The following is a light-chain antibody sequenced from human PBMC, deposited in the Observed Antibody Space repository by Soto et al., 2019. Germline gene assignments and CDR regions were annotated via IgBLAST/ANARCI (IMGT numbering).Light chain of an antibody. CDR3: QKYNDLPQT. CDR1: QSVSSN. J-gene: IGKJ1*01. V-gene: IGKV3-15*01. CDR2: VAS. Sequence: EIVMTQSPGTLSLSPGERATLSCRASQSVSSNLAWYQQIPGQAPRLLIYVASTRATGIPDRVSGSWSGTEFPLAISSLQSEDFAVYYCQKYNDLPQTFGLGTKVEFK.